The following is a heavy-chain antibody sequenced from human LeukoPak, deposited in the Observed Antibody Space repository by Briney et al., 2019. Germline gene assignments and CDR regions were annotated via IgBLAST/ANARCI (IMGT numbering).Heavy chain of an antibody. CDR3: ARAEWLAPGWFDP. J-gene: IGHJ5*02. V-gene: IGHV4-38-2*01. CDR1: GYSISNGYY. CDR2: LYHSDSA. Sequence: SETLSLTCAVSGYSISNGYYWVWIRQPPGRGLEWIGSLYHSDSAYYNTSLRSRVSMSVDTSENQFSLTLSFVTAADTAVYYCARAEWLAPGWFDPWGQGTLVTVSS. D-gene: IGHD6-19*01.